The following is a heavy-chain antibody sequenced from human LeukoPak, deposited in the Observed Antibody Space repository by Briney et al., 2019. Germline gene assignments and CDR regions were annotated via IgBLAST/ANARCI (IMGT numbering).Heavy chain of an antibody. Sequence: GGSLRLSCAASGFTFSSHGMHWVRQAPGRGLVWVSRIKPDGSDTNYADSVKGRFTISRDNAKNTVYLQMNSLRAEDTAVYYCARGKYGGYFIDYWGQGTLVTVSS. CDR1: GFTFSSHG. CDR2: IKPDGSDT. D-gene: IGHD5-12*01. V-gene: IGHV3-74*01. CDR3: ARGKYGGYFIDY. J-gene: IGHJ4*02.